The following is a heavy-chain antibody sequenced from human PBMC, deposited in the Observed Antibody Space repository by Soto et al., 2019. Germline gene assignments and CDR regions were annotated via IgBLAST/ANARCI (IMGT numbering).Heavy chain of an antibody. J-gene: IGHJ4*02. CDR3: ARDSTAMVTTSFDY. CDR1: GGSFREYA. Sequence: GASVKVSCKVSGGSFREYAMSWVRQAPGQGLEWMGGIIPMFGTPNYAQKFQGRVTITADESTSTAYMELSSLTSGDTAVYYCARDSTAMVTTSFDYWGQGTLVTVSS. D-gene: IGHD5-18*01. V-gene: IGHV1-69*13. CDR2: IIPMFGTP.